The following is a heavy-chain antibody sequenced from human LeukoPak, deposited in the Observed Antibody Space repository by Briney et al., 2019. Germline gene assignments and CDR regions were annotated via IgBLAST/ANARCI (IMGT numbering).Heavy chain of an antibody. CDR1: GYSISSGYY. J-gene: IGHJ4*02. Sequence: SETLSLTCAVSGYSISSGYYWGWIRQPPGKGLEWIGSIYHSGSTYYNPSLKSRVTISVDTSKNQFSLKLSSVTAADTAVYYCARLWTWRVGAIPYYFDYWGQGTLVTVSS. D-gene: IGHD1-26*01. CDR2: IYHSGST. V-gene: IGHV4-38-2*01. CDR3: ARLWTWRVGAIPYYFDY.